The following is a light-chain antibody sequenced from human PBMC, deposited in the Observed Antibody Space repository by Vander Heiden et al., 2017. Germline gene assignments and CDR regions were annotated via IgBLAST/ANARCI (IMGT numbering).Light chain of an antibody. V-gene: IGKV1-39*01. Sequence: DIQMTQSPSSLSASVGDRVTLTCRASQGISNYVNWYQQIPGKAPNLLIYAASTLQNGVPPRFSGSGSGTHFTLTIDSLRPEDFATYYCQQSYDFPRTFGAGTKVDI. CDR2: AAS. CDR3: QQSYDFPRT. CDR1: QGISNY. J-gene: IGKJ3*01.